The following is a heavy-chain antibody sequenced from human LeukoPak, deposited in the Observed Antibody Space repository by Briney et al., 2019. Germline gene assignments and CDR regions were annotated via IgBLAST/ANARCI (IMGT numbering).Heavy chain of an antibody. Sequence: ASVKVSCKASGYTFTSCGISWVRQAPGQGLEWVGWISAYNGNTKNAQKLQSRVTMTTATATSTDYMELMSMRSDDTAVYYCARDLKMGYSSGRYSWGTGSSNDYWGQGTLVTVSS. CDR1: GYTFTSCG. CDR3: ARDLKMGYSSGRYSWGTGSSNDY. D-gene: IGHD6-19*01. CDR2: ISAYNGNT. J-gene: IGHJ4*02. V-gene: IGHV1-18*01.